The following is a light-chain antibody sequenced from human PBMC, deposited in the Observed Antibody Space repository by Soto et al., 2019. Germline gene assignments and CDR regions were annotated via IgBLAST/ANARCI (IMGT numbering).Light chain of an antibody. CDR2: AAS. CDR3: QQSYSTPPT. Sequence: DIQMTQSPSSLSASVGDRVTITCRASQSISSYLNWYQQKPGKAPKLLIYAASSLQSGVPSRFSGSGSGTEFTLIISSLQPEDFATYYCQQSYSTPPTFGQGTKLEIK. J-gene: IGKJ2*01. V-gene: IGKV1-39*01. CDR1: QSISSY.